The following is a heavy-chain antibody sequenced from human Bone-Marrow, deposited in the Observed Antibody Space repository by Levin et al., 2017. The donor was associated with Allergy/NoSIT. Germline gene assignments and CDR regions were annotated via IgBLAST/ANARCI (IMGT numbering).Heavy chain of an antibody. Sequence: GGSLRLSCKGSGYTFTNYWIAWVRQIPGKGLEWMGSFYPGDSETRDNPSFQGQVTISADKSITTPYLQWGTLKASDTAIYYCARHGGFGSGGSCYGGNYYYDMDVWGQGTTVIVS. CDR3: ARHGGFGSGGSCYGGNYYYDMDV. D-gene: IGHD2-15*01. V-gene: IGHV5-51*01. CDR1: GYTFTNYW. CDR2: FYPGDSET. J-gene: IGHJ6*02.